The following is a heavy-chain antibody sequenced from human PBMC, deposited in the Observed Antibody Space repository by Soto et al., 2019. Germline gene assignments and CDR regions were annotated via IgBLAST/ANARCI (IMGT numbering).Heavy chain of an antibody. V-gene: IGHV3-30*03. CDR2: ISYDGSNK. J-gene: IGHJ5*02. Sequence: QVQLVESGGGVVQPGRSLRLSCAASGFTFSSYGMHWVRQAPGKGLEWVAVISYDGSNKYYADSVKGRFTISRDNSKNTLYLQMNSLRAEDMAVYYCATRRGGSGSYYIDPWGQGTLVTVSS. CDR3: ATRRGGSGSYYIDP. D-gene: IGHD3-10*01. CDR1: GFTFSSYG.